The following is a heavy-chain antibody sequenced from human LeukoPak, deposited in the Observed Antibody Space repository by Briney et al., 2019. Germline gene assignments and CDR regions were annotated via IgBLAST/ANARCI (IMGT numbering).Heavy chain of an antibody. CDR3: ATVSLGIAYCGGDCYY. V-gene: IGHV1-24*01. CDR1: GYTLTELS. J-gene: IGHJ4*02. D-gene: IGHD2-21*02. Sequence: ASVKVSCKVSGYTLTELSMHWVRQAPGKGLEWMGGFDPEDGETIYAQKFQGRATMTEDTSTDTAYMELSSLRSEDTAVYYCATVSLGIAYCGGDCYYWGQGTLVTVPS. CDR2: FDPEDGET.